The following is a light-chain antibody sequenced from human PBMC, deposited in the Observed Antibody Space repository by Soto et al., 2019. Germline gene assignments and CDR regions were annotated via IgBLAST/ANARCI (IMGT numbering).Light chain of an antibody. CDR2: DAS. Sequence: DIQMTQSPSSLSASVGDRVTITCRASQSISSWLAWYQQKPGKAPKLLIYDASSLESGVPSRFSGSGSGTEFTLTINSLQPEDFATYYCQQSHTIPAWTFGQGTKVDIK. CDR3: QQSHTIPAWT. V-gene: IGKV1-5*01. J-gene: IGKJ1*01. CDR1: QSISSW.